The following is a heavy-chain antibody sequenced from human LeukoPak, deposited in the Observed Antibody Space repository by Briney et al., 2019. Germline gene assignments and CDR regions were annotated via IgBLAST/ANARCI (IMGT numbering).Heavy chain of an antibody. CDR1: GYTFTGYY. CDR2: INPNSGGT. Sequence: ASVKVSCKASGYTFTGYYMHWVRQAPGQGLEWMGWINPNSGGTNYAQKFQGRVTMTRDTSISTAYMELSRLRSDDTAVYYCARESPVNIAGFDPWGQGTLVTVSS. J-gene: IGHJ5*02. D-gene: IGHD6-13*01. CDR3: ARESPVNIAGFDP. V-gene: IGHV1-2*02.